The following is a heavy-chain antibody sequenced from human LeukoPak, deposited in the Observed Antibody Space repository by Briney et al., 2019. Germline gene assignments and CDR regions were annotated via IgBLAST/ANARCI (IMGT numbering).Heavy chain of an antibody. Sequence: GGSLRLSCAASGLTFSSYALNWVRQAPGKGLEWVSASGTSGDTYYGDSVKGRFTISRDNAKNTVYLQMSSLRVEDTAVYYCAQKTPGHHPFDYWGQGILVTVSS. CDR3: AQKTPGHHPFDY. D-gene: IGHD2-8*02. V-gene: IGHV3-23*01. CDR2: SGTSGDT. J-gene: IGHJ4*02. CDR1: GLTFSSYA.